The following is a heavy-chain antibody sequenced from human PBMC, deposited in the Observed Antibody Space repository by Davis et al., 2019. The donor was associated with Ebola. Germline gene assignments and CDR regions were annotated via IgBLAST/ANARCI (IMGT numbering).Heavy chain of an antibody. CDR3: AKGGYSYEFDP. V-gene: IGHV3-69-1*01. D-gene: IGHD5-18*01. Sequence: GGSLRLSCTASGFTFGDYAMSWVRQAPGRGLEWVSYISTSNTVFYADSVKGRFTISRDNSKNTLYLQMNSLRAEDTAVYYCAKGGYSYEFDPWGQGTLVTVSS. J-gene: IGHJ5*02. CDR1: GFTFGDYA. CDR2: ISTSNTV.